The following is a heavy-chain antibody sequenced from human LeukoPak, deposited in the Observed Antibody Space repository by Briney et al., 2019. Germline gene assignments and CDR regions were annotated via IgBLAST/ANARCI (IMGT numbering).Heavy chain of an antibody. CDR2: VYYSGST. CDR1: GGSISTYY. CDR3: ARGVAAAGSYNWFDP. D-gene: IGHD6-13*01. Sequence: SETLSLTCTVSGGSISTYYWSWIWQPPGKGLEWIGYVYYSGSTNYNPSLKSRVTISVDTSKNQFSLKLNSVTAADTAVYYCARGVAAAGSYNWFDPWGQGTLVTVSS. V-gene: IGHV4-59*01. J-gene: IGHJ5*02.